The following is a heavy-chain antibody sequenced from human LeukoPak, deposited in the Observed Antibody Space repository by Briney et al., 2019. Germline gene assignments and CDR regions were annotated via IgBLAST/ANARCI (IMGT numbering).Heavy chain of an antibody. CDR3: ATSSGAPGNM. V-gene: IGHV3-7*01. CDR2: INQDGSVI. D-gene: IGHD2-8*02. Sequence: GGSLRLFCAVPVVYWMIWVRQAPGKGLEGVANINQDGSVIYYVDSVKGRFTISRDNAKNSLYLQMNSLRAEDTGVYYCATSSGAPGNMWGQGTLVTVSS. J-gene: IGHJ4*02. CDR1: VVYW.